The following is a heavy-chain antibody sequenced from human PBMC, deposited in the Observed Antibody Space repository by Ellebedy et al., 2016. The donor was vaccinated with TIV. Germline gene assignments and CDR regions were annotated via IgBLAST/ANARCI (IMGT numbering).Heavy chain of an antibody. V-gene: IGHV3-23*01. CDR2: ISDSGGSA. CDR1: GFSFGSYW. Sequence: GESLKISCAASGFSFGSYWMVWVRQPPGKGLEWVSIISDSGGSAYYADSVKGRFTISRDNSKNTLYLQMNSLRAEDTAVYYCAKRGFLDIWGQGTMVTVSS. J-gene: IGHJ3*02. CDR3: AKRGFLDI.